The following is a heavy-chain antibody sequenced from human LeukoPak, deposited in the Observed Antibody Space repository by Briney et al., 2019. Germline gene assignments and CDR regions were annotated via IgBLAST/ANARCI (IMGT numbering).Heavy chain of an antibody. J-gene: IGHJ4*02. CDR1: GGSISSGSYY. V-gene: IGHV4-61*02. D-gene: IGHD3-3*01. CDR2: IYTSGST. Sequence: PSQTLSLTCTVSGGSISSGSYYWSWIRQPAGKGLEWIGRIYTSGSTNYNPSLKSRVPISVDTSKNQFSLKLSSVTAADTAVYYCAGYDFWSGYFNYWGQGTLVTVSS. CDR3: AGYDFWSGYFNY.